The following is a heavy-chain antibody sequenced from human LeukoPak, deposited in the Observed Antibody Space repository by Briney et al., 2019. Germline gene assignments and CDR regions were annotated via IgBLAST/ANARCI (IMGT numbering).Heavy chain of an antibody. D-gene: IGHD2-8*02. V-gene: IGHV1-2*02. J-gene: IGHJ3*01. CDR1: GYTFDENH. CDR2: INPKSGAT. Sequence: GASVKVSCKASGYTFDENHIHWVRHAPGQGPEWMGWINPKSGATDSAQQFQGRLTITRNTSIGTASMDLSGLRLDDTGIYYCARAGDESTGHYDSLHFWGQGTMVTVSS. CDR3: ARAGDESTGHYDSLHF.